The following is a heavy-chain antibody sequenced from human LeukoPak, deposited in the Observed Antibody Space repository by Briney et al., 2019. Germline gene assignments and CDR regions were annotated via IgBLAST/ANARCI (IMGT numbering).Heavy chain of an antibody. V-gene: IGHV3-7*04. CDR1: GFSFSNYW. CDR2: IKQDGSEK. CDR3: TRVGYIDEGIDY. D-gene: IGHD5-24*01. Sequence: SGGSLRLSCTASGFSFSNYWMSWVRQAPGKGLEWVANIKQDGSEKCYVDSVKGRFTISRDNAKNSLYLQMNSLRAEDTAIYYCTRVGYIDEGIDYWGQGTLVTVSS. J-gene: IGHJ4*02.